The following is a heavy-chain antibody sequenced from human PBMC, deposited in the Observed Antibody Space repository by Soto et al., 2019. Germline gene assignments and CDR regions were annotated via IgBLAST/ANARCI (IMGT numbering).Heavy chain of an antibody. J-gene: IGHJ6*03. CDR2: FDPEDGET. CDR3: ATDSGWPLQERSYYYYYMDV. D-gene: IGHD4-4*01. CDR1: GYTLTELS. Sequence: QVQLVQSGAEVKKPGASVKVSCKVSGYTLTELSMHWVRQAPGKGLEWMGGFDPEDGETIYAQKFQGRVTMTEDTSTDTAYMELSSLRSEDTAVYYCATDSGWPLQERSYYYYYMDVWGKGTTVTVSS. V-gene: IGHV1-24*01.